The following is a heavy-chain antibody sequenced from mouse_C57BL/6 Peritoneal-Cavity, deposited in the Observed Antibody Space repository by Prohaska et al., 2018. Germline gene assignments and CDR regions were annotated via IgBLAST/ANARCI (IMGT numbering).Heavy chain of an antibody. Sequence: EVHLLETGGGLVQPGGSRGLSCEGSGFTFSGFWMSWVRQTPGKTLEWIGDINSVGSAINYAPSIKDRFTIFRDNDKSTLYLQMSNVRSEDTATYFCMRYGNYWYFDVWGTGTTVTVSS. V-gene: IGHV11-2*01. J-gene: IGHJ1*03. CDR3: MRYGNYWYFDV. CDR2: INSVGSAI. D-gene: IGHD2-1*01. CDR1: GFTFSGFW.